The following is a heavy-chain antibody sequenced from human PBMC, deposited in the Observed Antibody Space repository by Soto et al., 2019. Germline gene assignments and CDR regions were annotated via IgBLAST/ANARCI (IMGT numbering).Heavy chain of an antibody. Sequence: GESLKISCNGSGYSFTSYWISWVRQMPGKGLEWMGRVDPSDSYTNYSPSFQGHVTISADKSISTAYLQWSSLKASDTAMYYCAGQLDCSSTSCLGYCSGGSCYHSDYWGQGTLVTVSS. CDR3: AGQLDCSSTSCLGYCSGGSCYHSDY. J-gene: IGHJ4*02. CDR2: VDPSDSYT. V-gene: IGHV5-10-1*01. CDR1: GYSFTSYW. D-gene: IGHD2-15*01.